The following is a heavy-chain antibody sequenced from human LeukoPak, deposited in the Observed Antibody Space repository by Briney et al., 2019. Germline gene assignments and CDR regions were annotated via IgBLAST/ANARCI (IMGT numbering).Heavy chain of an antibody. D-gene: IGHD5-18*01. CDR1: GGSISSYY. Sequence: SETLSLTYTVSGGSISSYYWSWIRQPPGKGLEWIGYIYYSGSTNYNPSLKSRVTISVDTSKNQFSLKLSSVTAADTAVYYCARDYYSYGYYYMDVWGKGTTVTVSS. CDR2: IYYSGST. V-gene: IGHV4-59*01. J-gene: IGHJ6*03. CDR3: ARDYYSYGYYYMDV.